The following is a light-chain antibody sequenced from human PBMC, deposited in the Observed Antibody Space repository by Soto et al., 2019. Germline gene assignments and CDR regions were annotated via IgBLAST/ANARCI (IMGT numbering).Light chain of an antibody. CDR1: QSVTGTY. J-gene: IGKJ1*01. V-gene: IGKV3-20*01. CDR3: QQYGSPLWT. CDR2: GES. Sequence: EIVLTQSPGTLSLSPGDRATLSCRASQSVTGTYLAWYQHKPGQAPRLLIYGESIRATGIPDRFSGSGSGTHFTLPISRLEPEDFAVYYCQQYGSPLWTFGQGTKVEI.